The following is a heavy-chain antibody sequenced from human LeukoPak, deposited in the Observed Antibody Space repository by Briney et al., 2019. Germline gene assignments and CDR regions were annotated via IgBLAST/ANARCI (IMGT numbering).Heavy chain of an antibody. J-gene: IGHJ4*02. CDR3: ARQASAVSSSSL. CDR2: IYPGDSDT. CDR1: ETSFTNSG. Sequence: GGFLKFSWKGFETSFTNSGFGGGGQMPGKGLGWMGIIYPGDSDTRYSPSFQGQVTISADKSISTAYLQWSSLKASDTAMYCCARQASAVSSSSLWGQGTLVTVSS. V-gene: IGHV5-51*01. D-gene: IGHD6-6*01.